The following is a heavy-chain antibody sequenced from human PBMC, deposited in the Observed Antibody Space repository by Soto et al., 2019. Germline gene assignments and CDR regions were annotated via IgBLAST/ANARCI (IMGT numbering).Heavy chain of an antibody. CDR2: ISYDGSNK. CDR3: AKDTLLWFGELLVNYGMDV. Sequence: QVQLVESGGGVVQPGRSLRLSCAASGFTFSSYGMHWVRQAPGKGLEWVAVISYDGSNKYYADSVKGRFTISRDNSKNTLDPQMNSLRAEDTAVYYCAKDTLLWFGELLVNYGMDVWGPGTTVTVSS. D-gene: IGHD3-10*01. V-gene: IGHV3-30*18. CDR1: GFTFSSYG. J-gene: IGHJ6*02.